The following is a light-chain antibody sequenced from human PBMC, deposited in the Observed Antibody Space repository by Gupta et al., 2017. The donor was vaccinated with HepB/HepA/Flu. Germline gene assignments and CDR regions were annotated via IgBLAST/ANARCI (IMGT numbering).Light chain of an antibody. CDR3: QQYGTSPCT. CDR1: QTVTSSS. CDR2: DAS. Sequence: EIVLTQSPATLSLSPGETATLSCGASQTVTSSSLAWYQQKPGLAPRLLIYDASNRATGIPDRFSGSGSGTDFTLPINRLEPEDFAVYYCQQYGTSPCTFGQGTKLEIK. V-gene: IGKV3D-20*01. J-gene: IGKJ2*02.